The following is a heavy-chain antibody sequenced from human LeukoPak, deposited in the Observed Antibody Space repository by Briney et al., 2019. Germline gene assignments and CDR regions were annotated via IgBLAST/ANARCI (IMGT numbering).Heavy chain of an antibody. V-gene: IGHV4-30-4*01. CDR3: ARHFGGVGASPFEFDY. Sequence: SETLSLTCTVSGGSISSGDYYWSWIRQPPGKGLEWIGYIYYSGSTYYNPSLKSRVTISVDTSKNQFSLKLSSVTAADTAVYYCARHFGGVGASPFEFDYWGQGTLVTVSS. D-gene: IGHD1-26*01. J-gene: IGHJ4*02. CDR2: IYYSGST. CDR1: GGSISSGDYY.